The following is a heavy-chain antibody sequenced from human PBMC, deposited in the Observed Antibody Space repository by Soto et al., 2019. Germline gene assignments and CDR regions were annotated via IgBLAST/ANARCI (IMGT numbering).Heavy chain of an antibody. CDR3: ARDSSTIFGVAIPNYGMDV. V-gene: IGHV3-21*01. CDR2: ISSSSSYI. J-gene: IGHJ6*02. CDR1: VFTFSSYS. D-gene: IGHD3-3*01. Sequence: WWSLRLSCSASVFTFSSYSMNWFRQAPGKGLEWVSSISSSSSYIYYADSVKGRFTISRDNAKNSLYLQMNSLRAEDTAVYYCARDSSTIFGVAIPNYGMDVWGQGTTVTVSS.